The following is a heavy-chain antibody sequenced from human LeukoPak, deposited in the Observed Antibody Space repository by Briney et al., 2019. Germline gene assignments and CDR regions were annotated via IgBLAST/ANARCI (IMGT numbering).Heavy chain of an antibody. Sequence: QPGGSLRLSCAASGFPFSSYAMTWVRQAPGKGLEWVSTTVASGGSTYYADSVKGRFTISRDNSKNTLFLQMTSLRAEDTAVYYCSKDAVAPGSGGDYFDDWGQGTLVTVSS. J-gene: IGHJ4*02. CDR2: TVASGGST. V-gene: IGHV3-23*01. CDR1: GFPFSSYA. D-gene: IGHD3-10*01. CDR3: SKDAVAPGSGGDYFDD.